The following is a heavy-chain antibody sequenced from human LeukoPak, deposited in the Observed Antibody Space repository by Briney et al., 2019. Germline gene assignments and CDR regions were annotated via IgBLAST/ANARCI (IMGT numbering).Heavy chain of an antibody. D-gene: IGHD3-22*01. CDR3: ARDDPDYYDSSGYTRAAFDI. Sequence: ASVKVSCKASGYTFTSYAMNWVRQAPGRGLEWMGWINTNTGNPTYAQGFTGRFVFSLDTSVSTAYLQISSLKAEDTAVYYCARDDPDYYDSSGYTRAAFDIWGQGTMVTVSS. V-gene: IGHV7-4-1*02. CDR2: INTNTGNP. CDR1: GYTFTSYA. J-gene: IGHJ3*02.